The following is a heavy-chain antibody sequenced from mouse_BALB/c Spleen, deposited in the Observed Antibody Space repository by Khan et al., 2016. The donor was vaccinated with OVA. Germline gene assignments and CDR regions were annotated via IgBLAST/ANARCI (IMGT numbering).Heavy chain of an antibody. V-gene: IGHV2-3*01. CDR1: GFSLTSNG. Sequence: VQLQESGPDLVAPSQSLSITCTVSGFSLTSNGVSWVRPPPGKSLEWLGVLWGDGSINYHSVLKSRLSISKDNSKSQVFLKLNSLQTDDTATDDCAKLRVFYFDYWGQGTTLTVSS. CDR2: LWGDGSI. J-gene: IGHJ2*01. CDR3: AKLRVFYFDY.